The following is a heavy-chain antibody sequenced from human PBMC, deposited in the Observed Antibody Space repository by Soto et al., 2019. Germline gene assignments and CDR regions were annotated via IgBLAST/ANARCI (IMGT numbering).Heavy chain of an antibody. CDR1: GYTFTGHY. V-gene: IGHV1-2*02. Sequence: QVQLVQSGAEVKPPGASVKVSCKASGYTFTGHYMHWVRQVSGRRLEFLGWLKPDNGGTYYAPKFQGRVTVTTDTSNTTDYVEMSGLHSDDTAVYFCARDLWPLGSGSPCTTFGMDLWGQGTTVAVSS. CDR2: LKPDNGGT. CDR3: ARDLWPLGSGSPCTTFGMDL. D-gene: IGHD3-10*01. J-gene: IGHJ6*02.